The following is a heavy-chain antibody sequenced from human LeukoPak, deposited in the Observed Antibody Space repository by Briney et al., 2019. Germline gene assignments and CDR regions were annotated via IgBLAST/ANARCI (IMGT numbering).Heavy chain of an antibody. CDR2: IYTGGST. CDR3: ARVSRMLGTSTLDN. V-gene: IGHV3-66*01. Sequence: GGPLRLSCAASGFTLSSNYMSWVRQAPGKGLEWVSVIYTGGSTYFTDSVNGRFTISRDYSKNTLYLEMNSLRVEDTAVYYCARVSRMLGTSTLDNWGQGTLVTVSS. D-gene: IGHD1-26*01. J-gene: IGHJ4*02. CDR1: GFTLSSNY.